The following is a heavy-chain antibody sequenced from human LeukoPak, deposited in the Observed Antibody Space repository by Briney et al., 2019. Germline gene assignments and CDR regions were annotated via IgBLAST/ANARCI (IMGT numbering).Heavy chain of an antibody. J-gene: IGHJ4*02. Sequence: PSETLSLTCAVYGGSFSGYYWSWIRQPPGKGLEWIGEINHSGSTNYNPSLKSRVTISVDTSKNQFSLKLSSVTAADTAVYYCARQPYYDFWSGYYTGYDYWGQGTLVTVSS. CDR1: GGSFSGYY. CDR2: INHSGST. D-gene: IGHD3-3*01. CDR3: ARQPYYDFWSGYYTGYDY. V-gene: IGHV4-34*01.